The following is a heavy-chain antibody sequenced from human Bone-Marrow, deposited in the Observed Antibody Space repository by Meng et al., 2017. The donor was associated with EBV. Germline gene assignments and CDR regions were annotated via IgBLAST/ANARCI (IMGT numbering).Heavy chain of an antibody. CDR3: ARPFPSWQSPRLDPFGA. Sequence: QRESREAAARQVVASETLPRTCTGSGDSISNFCYVCWLRQPPGRGLGWVGSVHYAGSTYISPSLKSRGTVSVDTSKNQFSLRLTSGTAADTAVYYCARPFPSWQSPRLDPFGAWGQGTLVTVSS. D-gene: IGHD6-19*01. CDR1: GDSISNFCY. V-gene: IGHV4-39*01. CDR2: VHYAGST. J-gene: IGHJ5*02.